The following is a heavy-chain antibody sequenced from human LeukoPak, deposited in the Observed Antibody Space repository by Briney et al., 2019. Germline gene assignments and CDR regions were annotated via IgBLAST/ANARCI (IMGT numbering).Heavy chain of an antibody. D-gene: IGHD5-24*01. CDR2: INPSGGST. Sequence: ASMKVSCKASGYTFTSYYMHWVRQAPGQGLEWMGIINPSGGSTSYAQKLQGRVTMTTDTSTSTAYMELRSLRSDDTAVYYCAREAVRRDGYNYFDYWGQGTLVTVSS. J-gene: IGHJ4*02. CDR3: AREAVRRDGYNYFDY. CDR1: GYTFTSYY. V-gene: IGHV1-46*01.